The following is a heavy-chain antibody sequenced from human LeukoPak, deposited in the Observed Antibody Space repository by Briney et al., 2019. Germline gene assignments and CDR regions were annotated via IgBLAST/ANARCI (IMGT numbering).Heavy chain of an antibody. J-gene: IGHJ5*02. V-gene: IGHV7-4-1*02. CDR1: GYTFTSYA. D-gene: IGHD3-9*01. CDR3: ARDWARYFGSNWFDP. Sequence: ASVKVSCKASGYTFTSYAMNCVRQAPGQGLEWMGWINTNTGNPTYAQGFTGRFVFSLDTSVSTAYLQISSLKAEDTAVYYCARDWARYFGSNWFDPWGQGTLVTVSS. CDR2: INTNTGNP.